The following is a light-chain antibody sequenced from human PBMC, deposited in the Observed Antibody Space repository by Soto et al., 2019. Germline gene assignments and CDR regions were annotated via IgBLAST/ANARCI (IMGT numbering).Light chain of an antibody. CDR3: QTWGTGIRV. Sequence: QLVLTQSPSASASLGASVKLTCTLSSGHISYGIAWHQQQPEKGPRYLMKLNSDGSHSKGDGIPDRFSGSSSGAERYLTISSLQSEDEADYYCQTWGTGIRVFGGGTKVTVL. V-gene: IGLV4-69*01. CDR2: LNSDGSH. CDR1: SGHISYG. J-gene: IGLJ3*02.